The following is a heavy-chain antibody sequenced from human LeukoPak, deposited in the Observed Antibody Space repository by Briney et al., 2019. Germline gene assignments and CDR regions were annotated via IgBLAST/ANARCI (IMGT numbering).Heavy chain of an antibody. CDR2: VYYSGST. D-gene: IGHD5-12*01. CDR3: ATRDSGYDAWYFDL. Sequence: SETLSLTCTVSGGSISTYYWSWIRQPPGKGLEWIGYVYYSGSTNYNPSLKSRVTISVDTSKNQFSLNLSSMTAADTAVYYCATRDSGYDAWYFDLWGQGTLVTVSS. J-gene: IGHJ2*01. V-gene: IGHV4-59*01. CDR1: GGSISTYY.